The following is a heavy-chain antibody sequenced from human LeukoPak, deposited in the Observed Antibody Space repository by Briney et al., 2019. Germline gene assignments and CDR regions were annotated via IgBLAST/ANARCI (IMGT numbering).Heavy chain of an antibody. CDR3: AREFFGARAFQY. V-gene: IGHV4-61*02. J-gene: IGHJ4*02. CDR1: GGSISSGSYY. Sequence: SETLSLTFTVAGGSISSGSYYLSWIRQPAGKGLEWIGRIYTSGSTNYNPSLKSRVTISVDTSKNQFSLKLSSVTAADTAVYYCAREFFGARAFQYWGQGILVTVSS. D-gene: IGHD3-3*01. CDR2: IYTSGST.